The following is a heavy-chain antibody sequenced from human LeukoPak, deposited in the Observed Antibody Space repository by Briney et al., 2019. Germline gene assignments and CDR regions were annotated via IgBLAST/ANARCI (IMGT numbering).Heavy chain of an antibody. CDR1: TFTFSDYG. V-gene: IGHV3-30*02. D-gene: IGHD1-26*01. CDR3: AKDAGASYYFDY. J-gene: IGHJ4*01. CDR2: IRNDGAKT. Sequence: GGSLRLSCVGSTFTFSDYGMHWVRQAPGKGLEWVAFIRNDGAKTYYADSAKGRFTISRDNSRNTLYLQMNSLRAEDTAVYYCAKDAGASYYFDYWGQEPWSPSPQ.